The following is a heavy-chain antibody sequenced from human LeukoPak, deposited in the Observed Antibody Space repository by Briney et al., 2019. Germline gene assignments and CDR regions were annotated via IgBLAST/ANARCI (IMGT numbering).Heavy chain of an antibody. CDR1: NYSISNSLY. Sequence: SEPLSLTCSGSNYSISNSLYWGWLRPPPGKGLEWIGSIYRSGSTFYNPSLKNRVTISLDTSKNQFSLKLSSVTAADTAVYFCARGTYGYYMDVWGKGTTVTVSS. V-gene: IGHV4-38-2*02. CDR2: IYRSGST. J-gene: IGHJ6*03. CDR3: ARGTYGYYMDV. D-gene: IGHD4-17*01.